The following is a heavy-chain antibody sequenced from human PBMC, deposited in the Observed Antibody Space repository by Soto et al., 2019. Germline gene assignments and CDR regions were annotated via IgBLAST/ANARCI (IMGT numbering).Heavy chain of an antibody. V-gene: IGHV1-18*01. Sequence: ASVKVSCKASGYTFTGYGISWVRQAPGQGLEWMGRISDYNGDTKYAQKLQGRVTMTTDTSTSTAYMELRSLRSDDTAVYYCARALEYYYGSGSYQNWFDPWGQGTLVTVSS. CDR3: ARALEYYYGSGSYQNWFDP. CDR1: GYTFTGYG. J-gene: IGHJ5*02. D-gene: IGHD3-10*01. CDR2: ISDYNGDT.